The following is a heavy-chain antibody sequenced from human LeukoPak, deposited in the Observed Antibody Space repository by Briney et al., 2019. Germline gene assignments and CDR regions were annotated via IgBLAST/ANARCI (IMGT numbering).Heavy chain of an antibody. CDR2: ISGSGGST. CDR1: GFTFSNFA. CDR3: AKVRPEYCSGGTCFDNFDI. D-gene: IGHD2-15*01. J-gene: IGHJ3*02. Sequence: GGSLRLSCAASGFTFSNFAMNWVRLAPGKGLEWVSAISGSGGSTYYADSVKGRFTISRDNSKNTLYLQMNSLRAEDTALYYCAKVRPEYCSGGTCFDNFDIWGQGTMVTVSS. V-gene: IGHV3-23*01.